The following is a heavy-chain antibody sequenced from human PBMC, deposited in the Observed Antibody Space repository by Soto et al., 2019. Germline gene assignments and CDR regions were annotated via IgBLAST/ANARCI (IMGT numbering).Heavy chain of an antibody. CDR2: LSRGDER. CDR3: VTRTISYTWRV. V-gene: IGHV4-4*02. Sequence: QVQLQESGPGLVKPSETLSLTCTVSGAPITTTKWWPWVRLPPGKGLEWIGELSRGDERSSNPSLAGRFPMSLDKFNNRHTLKLTSVTAADTAIYYFVTRTISYTWRVWGRGTSVTVSS. J-gene: IGHJ6*02. D-gene: IGHD3-3*01. CDR1: GAPITTTKW.